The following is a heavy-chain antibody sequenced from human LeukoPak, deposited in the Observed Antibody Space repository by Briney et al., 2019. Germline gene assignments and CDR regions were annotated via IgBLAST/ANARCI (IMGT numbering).Heavy chain of an antibody. CDR2: ISSSSSYI. CDR3: ARSGFRVLYYYGMDV. Sequence: PGGSLRLSCAASGFTFSSYSMNWVRQAPGKGLEWVSSISSSSSYIYYADSVKGRFTISRDNAKNSLYLQMNSLRAEDTAVYYCARSGFRVLYYYGMDVWGQGTTVTVSS. J-gene: IGHJ6*02. D-gene: IGHD3-10*01. V-gene: IGHV3-21*01. CDR1: GFTFSSYS.